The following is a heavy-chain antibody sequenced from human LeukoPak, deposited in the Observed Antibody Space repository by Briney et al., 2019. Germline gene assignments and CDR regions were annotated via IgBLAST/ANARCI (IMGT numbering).Heavy chain of an antibody. D-gene: IGHD3-10*01. V-gene: IGHV3-48*03. CDR1: GFNFSSYE. Sequence: GGSLRLSCAASGFNFSSYEMNWVRQAPGEGLEWVSYISSSGSTIYYADSVKGRFTISRDNAKNSLYLQMNSLRAEDTAVYYCASHVLLWFGESAPDAFDIWGQGTMVTVSS. CDR2: ISSSGSTI. CDR3: ASHVLLWFGESAPDAFDI. J-gene: IGHJ3*02.